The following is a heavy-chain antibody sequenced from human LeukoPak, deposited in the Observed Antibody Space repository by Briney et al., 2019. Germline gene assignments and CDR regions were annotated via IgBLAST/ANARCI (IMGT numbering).Heavy chain of an antibody. Sequence: GGSLRLSCAGSGFIFSNYVLSWVRQAPGKGLEWVSSVVYGETTTYYTSYVKGRFTISRDNSKSTLYLQMDSLRAEDTALYYCASGGIYYGAAFDFWGQGSLVTVSA. CDR2: VVYGETTT. V-gene: IGHV3-23*01. CDR1: GFIFSNYV. CDR3: ASGGIYYGAAFDF. D-gene: IGHD1-26*01. J-gene: IGHJ4*02.